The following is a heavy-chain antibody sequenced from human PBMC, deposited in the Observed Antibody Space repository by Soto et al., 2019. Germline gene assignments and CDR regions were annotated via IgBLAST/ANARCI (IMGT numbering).Heavy chain of an antibody. V-gene: IGHV4-34*01. J-gene: IGHJ6*02. CDR1: GGSFSGYY. CDR2: INHSGST. CDR3: ARGVKVRRTGRYCSSTSCYTSGYYGMDV. D-gene: IGHD2-2*02. Sequence: SETLSLTCAVYGGSFSGYYWSWIRQPPGKGLEWIGEINHSGSTNYNPSLKSRVTISVDTSKNQFSLKLSSVTAAVTAVYYCARGVKVRRTGRYCSSTSCYTSGYYGMDVWGQGTTVTVSS.